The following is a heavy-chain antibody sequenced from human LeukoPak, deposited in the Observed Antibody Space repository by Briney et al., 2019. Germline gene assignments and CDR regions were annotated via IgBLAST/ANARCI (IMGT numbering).Heavy chain of an antibody. CDR1: GFTFNTFN. CDR2: ITSGGDYT. J-gene: IGHJ4*02. D-gene: IGHD3-9*01. V-gene: IGHV3-21*01. Sequence: KPGGSLRLSCAASGFTFNTFNMNWVRQAPGKGLEWVSSITSGGDYTYYADSVKGRFTTSRDNAKNSLSLQLNSLRVEDTAVYYCARGHYDVLAASYKWTPDYWGQGTLVTVSS. CDR3: ARGHYDVLAASYKWTPDY.